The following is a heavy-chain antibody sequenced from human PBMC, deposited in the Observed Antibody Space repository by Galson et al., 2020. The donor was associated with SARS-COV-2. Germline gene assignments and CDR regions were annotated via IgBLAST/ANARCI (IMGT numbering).Heavy chain of an antibody. J-gene: IGHJ4*02. CDR1: GFSVSSYY. CDR3: AGDSSSPHRSDF. V-gene: IGHV3-53*05. D-gene: IGHD6-6*01. CDR2: LYDGGST. Sequence: METGGSLRLSCAISGFSVSSYYMTWVRQAPGKGLEWLSVLYDGGSTYYADSVNGRFAISRDSSKNTLYLHMNSLRTEDTGVYYCAGDSSSPHRSDFWGQGTLVTVSS.